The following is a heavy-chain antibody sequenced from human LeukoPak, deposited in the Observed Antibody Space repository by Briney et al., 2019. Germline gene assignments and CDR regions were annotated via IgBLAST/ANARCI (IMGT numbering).Heavy chain of an antibody. D-gene: IGHD4-23*01. V-gene: IGHV3-33*08. J-gene: IGHJ4*02. CDR3: ARESDYGADSHDKAFDY. CDR2: VWYDGSDQ. Sequence: QTGGSLRLSCAPSGFTFSNHGMHWVRQAPGKGLEWVAVVWYDGSDQCYADSVKGRFTISRDNSKNTLYLQMNSLRAEDTAVYYCARESDYGADSHDKAFDYWGQGTLVSVSS. CDR1: GFTFSNHG.